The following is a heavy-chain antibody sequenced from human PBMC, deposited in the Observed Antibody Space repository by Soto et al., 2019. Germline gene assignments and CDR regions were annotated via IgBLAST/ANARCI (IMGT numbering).Heavy chain of an antibody. CDR1: GFTFSNAW. J-gene: IGHJ6*02. CDR3: TTTSLGVDSSGYYYVDYYGMDV. Sequence: GGSLRLSCAASGFTFSNAWMNWVRQAPGKGLEWVGRIKSKTDGGTTDYAAPVKGRFTISRDDSKNTLYLQMNSLKTEDTAVYYCTTTSLGVDSSGYYYVDYYGMDVWGQGTTVTVSS. D-gene: IGHD3-22*01. V-gene: IGHV3-15*07. CDR2: IKSKTDGGTT.